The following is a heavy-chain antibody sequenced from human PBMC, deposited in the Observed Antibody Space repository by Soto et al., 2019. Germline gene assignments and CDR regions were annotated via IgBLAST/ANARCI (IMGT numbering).Heavy chain of an antibody. Sequence: GGSLRLSCAASGFTFSSYGMHWVRQAPGKGLEWVAIIWYDGSNKYYTDSVKGGFNISRDNSKNTMYLQMISLRAEDMAVYYCARDPDETGGDAFDIWGQGTMVTVSS. J-gene: IGHJ3*02. CDR2: IWYDGSNK. CDR3: ARDPDETGGDAFDI. V-gene: IGHV3-33*08. CDR1: GFTFSSYG. D-gene: IGHD7-27*01.